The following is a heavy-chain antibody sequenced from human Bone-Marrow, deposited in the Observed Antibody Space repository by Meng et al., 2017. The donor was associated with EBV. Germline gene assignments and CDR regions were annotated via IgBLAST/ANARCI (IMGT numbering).Heavy chain of an antibody. J-gene: IGHJ4*02. CDR1: GFTFSDYY. D-gene: IGHD1-26*01. Sequence: QVQLEEAGGGLVKPGGYPRLSCAASGFTFSDYYMGWNRQAPGKGLEWVSYISSSGSTIYYADSVKGRFTISRDNAKNSLYLQMNSLRAEDTAVYYCARDKLGGSYYFDYWGQGTLVTVSS. CDR3: ARDKLGGSYYFDY. CDR2: ISSSGSTI. V-gene: IGHV3-11*01.